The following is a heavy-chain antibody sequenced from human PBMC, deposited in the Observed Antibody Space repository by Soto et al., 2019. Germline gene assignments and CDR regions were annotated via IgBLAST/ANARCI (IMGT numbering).Heavy chain of an antibody. CDR1: GYTFASYA. CDR2: INAGNGNT. D-gene: IGHD2-2*01. J-gene: IGHJ6*02. Sequence: GASVKVSCKASGYTFASYAMHWVRQAPGQRLEWMGWINAGNGNTKYSQKFQGRVTITRDTSASTAYMELSSLRSDDTAVYYCARLYCISTSCYLGMDVWGQGTTVTVSS. V-gene: IGHV1-3*01. CDR3: ARLYCISTSCYLGMDV.